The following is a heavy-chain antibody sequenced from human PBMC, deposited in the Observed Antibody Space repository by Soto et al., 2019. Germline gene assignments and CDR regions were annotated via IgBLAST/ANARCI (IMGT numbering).Heavy chain of an antibody. J-gene: IGHJ3*02. CDR1: GFTFSSYW. V-gene: IGHV3-7*01. D-gene: IGHD6-13*01. CDR2: IKQDGSEK. CDR3: ARESIAAAGSLDAFDI. Sequence: GGSLRLSCAASGFTFSSYWMSWVRQAPGKGLEWVANIKQDGSEKYYVDSVKGRFTISRDNAKNSLYLQMNSLRAEDTAVYYCARESIAAAGSLDAFDIWGQGTMVTVSS.